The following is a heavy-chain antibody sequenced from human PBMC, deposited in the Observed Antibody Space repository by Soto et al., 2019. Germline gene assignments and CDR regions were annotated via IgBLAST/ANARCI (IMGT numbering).Heavy chain of an antibody. V-gene: IGHV1-2*04. CDR3: ARGPRIAARPGQGYYYYMYV. D-gene: IGHD6-6*01. Sequence: ASVKVSCKASGYTFTGYYMHWVRQAPGQGLEWMGWINPNSGGTNYAQKFQGWVTMTRDTSISTAYMELSRLRSDDTAVYYCARGPRIAARPGQGYYYYMYVWGKGTTVTVSS. CDR2: INPNSGGT. CDR1: GYTFTGYY. J-gene: IGHJ6*03.